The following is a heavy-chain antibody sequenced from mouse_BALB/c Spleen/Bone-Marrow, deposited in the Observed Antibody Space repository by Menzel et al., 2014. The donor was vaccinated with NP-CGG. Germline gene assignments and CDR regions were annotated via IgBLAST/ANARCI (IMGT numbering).Heavy chain of an antibody. CDR3: ARLAVWGAMDY. V-gene: IGHV4-2*02. J-gene: IGHJ4*01. CDR2: INPGSSTI. D-gene: IGHD2-10*02. CDR1: GFDFSRYW. Sequence: EVMLVESGGGLVQPGGSLNLSCAALGFDFSRYWMSWARQAPGKGQEWIGEINPGSSTINYTPSLKDKFIISRDNAKNTLYLQMSKVRSEDTALYYCARLAVWGAMDYWGQGTSVTVSS.